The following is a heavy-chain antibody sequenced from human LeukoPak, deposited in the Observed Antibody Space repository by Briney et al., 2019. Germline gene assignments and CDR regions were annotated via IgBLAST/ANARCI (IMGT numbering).Heavy chain of an antibody. CDR2: INHSGST. CDR1: GGSFSGYY. J-gene: IGHJ4*02. D-gene: IGHD6-13*01. Sequence: SETLSLTCAVYGGSFSGYYWSWIRQPPGKGLEWIGEINHSGSTNYNPSLKSRVTISVDKSKNQFSLKVNSVTAADTAVYYCARAEPRGSVWYPYWGQGTLVTVSS. CDR3: ARAEPRGSVWYPY. V-gene: IGHV4-34*01.